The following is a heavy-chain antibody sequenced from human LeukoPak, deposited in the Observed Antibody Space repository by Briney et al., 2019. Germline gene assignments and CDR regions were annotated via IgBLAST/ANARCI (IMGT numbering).Heavy chain of an antibody. CDR2: ISGSGGGT. CDR1: AFTFTSFA. J-gene: IGHJ4*02. CDR3: AKDLGRYRNNFFDY. V-gene: IGHV3-23*01. Sequence: GGSLRLSCAASAFTFTSFAMTWVRQAPGKGLEWVSTISGSGGGTYYADSVKGRFTISRDDSKNTLYLQMNSLRADDTAVYYCAKDLGRYRNNFFDYWGQGNLVTVSS. D-gene: IGHD1-26*01.